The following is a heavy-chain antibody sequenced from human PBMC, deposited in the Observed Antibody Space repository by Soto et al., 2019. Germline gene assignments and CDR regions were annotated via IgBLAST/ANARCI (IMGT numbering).Heavy chain of an antibody. D-gene: IGHD6-6*01. CDR3: AKDWYSSSSGGGYYYYGMDV. J-gene: IGHJ6*02. CDR2: ISGSGGST. Sequence: PGGSLRLSCAASGYTFSSYAMSWVRQAPGKGLEWVSAISGSGGSTYYADSVKGRFTISRDNSKNTLYLQMNSLRAEDTAVYYCAKDWYSSSSGGGYYYYGMDVWGQGTTVTVSS. CDR1: GYTFSSYA. V-gene: IGHV3-23*01.